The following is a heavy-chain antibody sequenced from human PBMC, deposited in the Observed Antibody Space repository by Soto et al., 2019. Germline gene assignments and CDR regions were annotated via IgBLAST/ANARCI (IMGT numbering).Heavy chain of an antibody. CDR1: GGTFSSYA. V-gene: IGHV1-69*12. CDR3: ASARDVLGLDY. Sequence: QVQLVQSGAEVKRPGSSVKLSCKASGGTFSSYAISWVRQAPGQGLDWMGAIIPMVGTANYAQKFQGRVTITADDSTTTAYRELTSVRSEDTAVCYCASARDVLGLDYWGQGTLVPVSS. CDR2: IIPMVGTA. D-gene: IGHD3-16*01. J-gene: IGHJ4*02.